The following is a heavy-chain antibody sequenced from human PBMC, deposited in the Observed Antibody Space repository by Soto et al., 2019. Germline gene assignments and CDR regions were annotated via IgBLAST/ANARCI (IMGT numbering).Heavy chain of an antibody. CDR2: IYSGGST. Sequence: PGGSLRLSCAASGFTVSSNYMSWVRQAPGEGLEWVSVIYSGGSTYYADSVKGRFTISRDNSKNTLYLQMNSLRAEDTAVYYCARDQRSGYDFNNYYYYGMDVWGQGTTVTVSS. CDR1: GFTVSSNY. J-gene: IGHJ6*02. CDR3: ARDQRSGYDFNNYYYYGMDV. V-gene: IGHV3-53*01. D-gene: IGHD5-12*01.